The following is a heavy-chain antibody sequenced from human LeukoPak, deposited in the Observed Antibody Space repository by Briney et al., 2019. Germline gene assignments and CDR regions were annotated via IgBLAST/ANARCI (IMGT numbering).Heavy chain of an antibody. CDR1: GGSFSGYY. J-gene: IGHJ5*02. CDR3: ARDYYYDSSGYRP. D-gene: IGHD3-22*01. CDR2: INHSGST. Sequence: SETLSLTCAVYGGSFSGYYWSWIRQPPGKGLEWIGEINHSGSTNYDPSLKSRVTISVDTSMNQFSLKLSSVTAADTAVYYCARDYYYDSSGYRPWGQGTLVTVSS. V-gene: IGHV4-34*01.